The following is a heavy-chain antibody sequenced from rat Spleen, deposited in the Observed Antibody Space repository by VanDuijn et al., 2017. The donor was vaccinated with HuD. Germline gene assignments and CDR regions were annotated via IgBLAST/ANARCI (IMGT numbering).Heavy chain of an antibody. CDR2: IRTKPNNYAT. D-gene: IGHD1-2*01. J-gene: IGHJ2*01. Sequence: VQLVESGGGLVQPKESLKISCAASGFTFSNAAMYWVRQAPGKGLEWVARIRTKPNNYATYYADSVKGRFTISRDDSKSMVYLQMDNLKTEDTAMYYCSGSYISFDYWGQGVMVTVSS. CDR1: GFTFSNAA. V-gene: IGHV10-5*01. CDR3: SGSYISFDY.